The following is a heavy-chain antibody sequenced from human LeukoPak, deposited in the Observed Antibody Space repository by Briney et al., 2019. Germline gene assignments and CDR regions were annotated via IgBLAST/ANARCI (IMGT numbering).Heavy chain of an antibody. V-gene: IGHV4-61*08. CDR3: ARQFAGDDAFDI. CDR2: IYYSGST. D-gene: IGHD5-24*01. Sequence: SETLSLTCTVSGGSISSGGYYWSWIRQHPGKGLEWIGYIYYSGSTNYNPSLKSRVTISVDTSKNQFSLKLSSVTAADTAVYYCARQFAGDDAFDIWGQGTMVTVSS. CDR1: GGSISSGGYY. J-gene: IGHJ3*02.